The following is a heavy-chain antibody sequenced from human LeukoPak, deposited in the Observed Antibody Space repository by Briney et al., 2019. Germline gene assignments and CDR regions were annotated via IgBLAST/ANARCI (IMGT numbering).Heavy chain of an antibody. D-gene: IGHD6-13*01. CDR2: IYTTEST. Sequence: PETLSLTCTLSGGSITSYYWSWIRQPPGKGLEWIGYIYTTESTNYNPPLKSRVTISVDTSKNQFSLKLRSVTAADTAVYYCARSSWYLNWFDPWGQGTLVTVSS. J-gene: IGHJ5*02. CDR3: ARSSWYLNWFDP. V-gene: IGHV4-4*09. CDR1: GGSITSYY.